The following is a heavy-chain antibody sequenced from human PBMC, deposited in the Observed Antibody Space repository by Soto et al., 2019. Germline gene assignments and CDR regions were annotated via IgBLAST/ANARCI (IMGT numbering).Heavy chain of an antibody. CDR1: GGSISSGGYS. J-gene: IGHJ5*02. V-gene: IGHV4-30-2*01. CDR2: IYHSGST. CDR3: ARVPDR. Sequence: QLQLQESGSGLVKPSQTLSLTFAVSGGSISSGGYSWSWIRQPPGKGLEWIGYIYHSGSTYYNPYIKSRVTISVDRSKNQFSLKLSSVTAADTAVYYCARVPDRWGQGTLVTVSS. D-gene: IGHD2-2*01.